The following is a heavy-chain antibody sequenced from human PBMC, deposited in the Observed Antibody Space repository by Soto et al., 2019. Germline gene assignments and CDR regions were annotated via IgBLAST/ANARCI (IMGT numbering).Heavy chain of an antibody. CDR1: GAFFSGYY. D-gene: IGHD6-6*01. CDR2: INHSGST. V-gene: IGHV4-34*01. CDR3: ARVYPAR. J-gene: IGHJ4*02. Sequence: SETLSLTCSFYGAFFSGYYWSLIRQPPGKGLDWIGEINHSGSTNYNPSLKSRVTISVDTSKNQFSLKLSSVTAADTAVYYCARVYPARWGQGTLVTVSS.